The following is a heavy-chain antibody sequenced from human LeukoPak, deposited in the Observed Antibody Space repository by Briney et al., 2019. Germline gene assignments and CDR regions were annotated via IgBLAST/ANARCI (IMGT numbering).Heavy chain of an antibody. CDR1: GFTFGHNA. Sequence: PGGSLRLSCVASGFTFGHNAMAWVRQAPGRRLEWVSALSGSGGDTFYADSVKGRFTISRDNSKNTLYLQLSSLRPDDTAVYYCAKGAPSSSSTFDFWGPGTLVTVSS. CDR3: AKGAPSSSSTFDF. CDR2: LSGSGGDT. V-gene: IGHV3-23*01. J-gene: IGHJ4*02. D-gene: IGHD6-6*01.